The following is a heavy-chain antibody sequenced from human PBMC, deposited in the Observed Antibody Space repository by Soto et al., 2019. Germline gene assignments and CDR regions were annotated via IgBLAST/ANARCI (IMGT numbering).Heavy chain of an antibody. CDR2: IYDNDST. D-gene: IGHD6-19*01. V-gene: IGHV4-31*03. J-gene: IGHJ4*02. CDR1: GGSISSGGYY. Sequence: SETLSLTCTVSGGSISSGGYYWSWIRQHPGKGLEWIGYIYDNDSTYYNPSLKSRVTMSVDMSRNQFSLKLSSVTAADTAVYYCARHHMAATDMYFDYWGQGTLVTVSS. CDR3: ARHHMAATDMYFDY.